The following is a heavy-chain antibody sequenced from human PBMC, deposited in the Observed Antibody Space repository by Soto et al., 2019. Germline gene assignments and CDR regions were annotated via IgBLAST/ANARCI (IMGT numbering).Heavy chain of an antibody. J-gene: IGHJ4*02. CDR1: GGSISSYY. CDR2: IYTSGST. V-gene: IGHV4-4*07. CDR3: ARDGYSGYDYAFDY. D-gene: IGHD5-12*01. Sequence: SETLSLTCTVSGGSISSYYWSWIRQPAGKGLEWIGRIYTSGSTNYNPSLKSRVTMSVDTSKNQFSLKLSSVTVADTAVYYCARDGYSGYDYAFDYWGQGTLVTVSS.